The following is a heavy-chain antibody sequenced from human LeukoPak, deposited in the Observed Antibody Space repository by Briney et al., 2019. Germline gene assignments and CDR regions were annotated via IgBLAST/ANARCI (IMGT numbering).Heavy chain of an antibody. J-gene: IGHJ5*02. V-gene: IGHV4-39*01. CDR3: GGPPRSGPYFDP. D-gene: IGHD1-14*01. CDR2: IYYSGST. Sequence: SETLSLTCTVSGGSISSSSYYWGWIRQPPGKGLEWIGSIYYSGSTYYNPSLKSRVTIFLDTSKKQFSLNLGFGTRAGTAVNYCGGPPRSGPYFDPWGQGNLGTVSS. CDR1: GGSISSSSYY.